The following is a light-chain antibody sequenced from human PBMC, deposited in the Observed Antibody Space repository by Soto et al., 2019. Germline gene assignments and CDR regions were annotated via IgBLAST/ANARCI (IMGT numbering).Light chain of an antibody. Sequence: ERVMTQSPATLYVSPGERATLSCRTSQSVSNNVAWYQQKPGQAPRLLIYGASTRATAIPARFSGSGSGTEFTLTISSLQSEDFAVYYCQQYYNWPPWTFGQGTKVKIE. CDR2: GAS. CDR1: QSVSNN. J-gene: IGKJ1*01. V-gene: IGKV3-15*01. CDR3: QQYYNWPPWT.